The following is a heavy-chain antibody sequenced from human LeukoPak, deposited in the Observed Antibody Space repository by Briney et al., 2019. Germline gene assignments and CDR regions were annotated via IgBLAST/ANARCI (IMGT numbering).Heavy chain of an antibody. CDR2: ISSSGSTI. Sequence: GGSLRLSCVASGFTFSSYEMNWVRQAPGQGLEWVSYISSSGSTIYYADSVKGRFTISRDNAKNSLYLQMNSLRAEDTAVYYCAKTYGDYMFIDYWGQGTLVTVSS. J-gene: IGHJ4*02. CDR3: AKTYGDYMFIDY. D-gene: IGHD4-17*01. CDR1: GFTFSSYE. V-gene: IGHV3-48*03.